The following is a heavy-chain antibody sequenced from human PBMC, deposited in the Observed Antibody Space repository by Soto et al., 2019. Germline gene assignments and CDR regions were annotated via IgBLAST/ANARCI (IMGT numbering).Heavy chain of an antibody. V-gene: IGHV3-23*01. CDR3: AKYPPDSSSCPPVQRDWFDP. D-gene: IGHD3-22*01. J-gene: IGHJ5*02. CDR2: FNGSGGDT. Sequence: EVQLLESGGGLIQPGGSLRLSCAASGFTFSTYAMTWVHQAPGKGLEWVSFFNGSGGDTYYADSVKGRFTISRDNSKNTLYLKMNTLRVDDTAVYYGAKYPPDSSSCPPVQRDWFDPWGQGTLVTVSS. CDR1: GFTFSTYA.